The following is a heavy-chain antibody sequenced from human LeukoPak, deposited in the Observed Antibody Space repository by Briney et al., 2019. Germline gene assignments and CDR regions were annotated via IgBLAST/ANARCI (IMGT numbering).Heavy chain of an antibody. Sequence: ASVKVSCKTSGYSFTSYDINWVRQAPGQGLEWMGWMNPNNGNTGYAQKFQGRVTITTDESTSTVYMELSSLRSEDTAIYYCATNLVVEYWITYMDVWGKGTTVTVSS. CDR1: GYSFTSYD. CDR2: MNPNNGNT. CDR3: ATNLVVEYWITYMDV. V-gene: IGHV1-8*01. D-gene: IGHD1-1*01. J-gene: IGHJ6*04.